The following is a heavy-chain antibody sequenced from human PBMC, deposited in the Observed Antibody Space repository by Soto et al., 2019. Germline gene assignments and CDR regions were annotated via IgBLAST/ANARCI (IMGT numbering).Heavy chain of an antibody. J-gene: IGHJ5*02. CDR1: GGSISNYY. D-gene: IGHD2-15*01. V-gene: IGHV4-59*01. CDR2: IYYSGDT. Sequence: QVQLQESGPGLVKPSETLSLTCTVSGGSISNYYWSWLRPPPGKGLEWIGNIYYSGDTHYNPSLTSRVTRAVDTAKNQCALILSSVTAADTAVYYGARGHCSGGSGLDPWGQGTLVTVSS. CDR3: ARGHCSGGSGLDP.